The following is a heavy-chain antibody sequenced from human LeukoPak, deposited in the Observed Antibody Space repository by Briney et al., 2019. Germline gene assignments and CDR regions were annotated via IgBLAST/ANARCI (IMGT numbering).Heavy chain of an antibody. J-gene: IGHJ5*02. CDR1: GDSVSRNSAA. V-gene: IGHV6-1*01. Sequence: SQTLSLTCAISGDSVSRNSAAWNWIRQSPSRGLEWLGRTHYRSKWYSDYAVSVKSRITINPDTSKNQFSLQLNSVTPEDTAVYYCARVDRTNGVCLNWFDPWGQGTLVTVSS. D-gene: IGHD2-8*01. CDR2: THYRSKWYS. CDR3: ARVDRTNGVCLNWFDP.